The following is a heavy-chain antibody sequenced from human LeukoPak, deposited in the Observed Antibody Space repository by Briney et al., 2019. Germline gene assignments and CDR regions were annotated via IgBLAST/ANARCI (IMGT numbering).Heavy chain of an antibody. Sequence: GGSLRLSCAASGFSVSNNYMSWVRQAPGKGLEWVGFIRTKAYGGTTEYAASVKGRFTISRDDTKSTAYLQMNSLRTADTAVYYCSRDRYSVTWSETFDYWGQGTQVTVSS. D-gene: IGHD6-13*01. V-gene: IGHV3-71*01. CDR2: IRTKAYGGTT. CDR1: GFSVSNNY. J-gene: IGHJ4*02. CDR3: SRDRYSVTWSETFDY.